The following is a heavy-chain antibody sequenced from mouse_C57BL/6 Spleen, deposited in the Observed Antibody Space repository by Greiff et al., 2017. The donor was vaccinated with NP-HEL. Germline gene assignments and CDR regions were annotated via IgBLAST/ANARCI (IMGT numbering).Heavy chain of an antibody. J-gene: IGHJ4*01. CDR2: ISSGSSTI. CDR3: ASPPIYYYGSSYVGDAMDY. D-gene: IGHD1-1*01. V-gene: IGHV5-17*01. CDR1: GFTFSDYG. Sequence: EVKLEESGGGLVKPGGSLKLSCAASGFTFSDYGMHWVRQAPEKGLEWVAYISSGSSTIYYADTVKGRFTISRDNAKNTLFLQMTSLRSEDTAMYYCASPPIYYYGSSYVGDAMDYWGQGTSVTVSS.